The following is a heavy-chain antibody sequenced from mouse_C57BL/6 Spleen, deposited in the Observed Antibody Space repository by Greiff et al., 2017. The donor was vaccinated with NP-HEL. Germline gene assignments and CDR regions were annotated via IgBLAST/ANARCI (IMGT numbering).Heavy chain of an antibody. J-gene: IGHJ2*01. CDR2: IYPGSGST. V-gene: IGHV1-55*01. CDR3: ARLGYDGYLFDY. D-gene: IGHD2-3*01. Sequence: QVQLQQPGAELVKSGASVKMSCKASGYTFTSYWITWVKQRPGQGLEWIGDIYPGSGSTNYNEKFKGKATLTVDTSSSTAYMQLSSLTSEDSAVYYCARLGYDGYLFDYWGQGTTLTVSS. CDR1: GYTFTSYW.